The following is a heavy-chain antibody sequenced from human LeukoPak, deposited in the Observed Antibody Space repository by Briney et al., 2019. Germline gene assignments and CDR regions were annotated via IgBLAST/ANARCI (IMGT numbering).Heavy chain of an antibody. Sequence: ASVKVSCKASGYTFTSYGISWVRLAPGQGLEWMGWISAYNGNTNYAQKLQGRVTMTTDTSTSTAYMELRSLRSDDTAVYYCARDRDSSGHWAFDIWGQGTMVTVSS. CDR2: ISAYNGNT. J-gene: IGHJ3*02. V-gene: IGHV1-18*01. CDR1: GYTFTSYG. D-gene: IGHD3-22*01. CDR3: ARDRDSSGHWAFDI.